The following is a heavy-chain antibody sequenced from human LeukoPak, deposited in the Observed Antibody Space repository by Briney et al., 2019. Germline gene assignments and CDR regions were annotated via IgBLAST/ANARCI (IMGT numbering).Heavy chain of an antibody. Sequence: GESLKISCKGSGYNFTSYWIGWMRQMPGKGLEWMGIIYPGDSDTRYSPSFQGQVTISADKSISTAYLQWSSLKASDAAMYYCARRKGCSTTSCPPDYWGQGTLVTVSS. D-gene: IGHD2-2*01. CDR2: IYPGDSDT. CDR3: ARRKGCSTTSCPPDY. J-gene: IGHJ4*02. V-gene: IGHV5-51*01. CDR1: GYNFTSYW.